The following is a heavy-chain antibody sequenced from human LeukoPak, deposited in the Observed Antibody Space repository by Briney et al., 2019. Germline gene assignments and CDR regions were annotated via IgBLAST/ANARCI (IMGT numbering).Heavy chain of an antibody. V-gene: IGHV3-21*04. D-gene: IGHD3-3*01. Sequence: GGSLRLSCAASGFTFSSYSMNWVRQAPGKGLEWVSSISSSSSYIYYADSVKGRFTISRDNAKNSLYLQMNSLRAEDTALYHCARDLPSYYDFWSGYSNAFDIWGQGTMVTVSS. CDR2: ISSSSSYI. CDR3: ARDLPSYYDFWSGYSNAFDI. J-gene: IGHJ3*02. CDR1: GFTFSSYS.